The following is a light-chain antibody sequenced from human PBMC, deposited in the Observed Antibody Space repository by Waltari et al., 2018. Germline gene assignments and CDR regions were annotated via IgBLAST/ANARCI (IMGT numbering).Light chain of an antibody. CDR1: QSVSYTSKNKNY. V-gene: IGKV4-1*01. CDR2: WAS. Sequence: ERATINCKSSQSVSYTSKNKNYLAWYQQKQGQPPKLLIYWASTREPGVPDRFSGSGSGTDFTLTISGLQAEDVALYFCQQYYSAPPTFGQGTTV. CDR3: QQYYSAPPT. J-gene: IGKJ1*01.